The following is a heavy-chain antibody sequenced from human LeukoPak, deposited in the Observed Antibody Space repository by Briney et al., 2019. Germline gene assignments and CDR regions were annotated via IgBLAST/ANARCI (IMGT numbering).Heavy chain of an antibody. CDR2: IRFDASQK. V-gene: IGHV3-30*02. CDR1: GFTFSTYA. CDR3: AELGITMIGGV. J-gene: IGHJ6*04. D-gene: IGHD3-10*02. Sequence: PGGSLRLSCAASGFTFSTYAMHWVRQAPGKGLEWVAFIRFDASQKYYADSVKGRFTISRDNSKNTLSLQMNSLRAEDTAVYYCAELGITMIGGVWGKGTTVTISS.